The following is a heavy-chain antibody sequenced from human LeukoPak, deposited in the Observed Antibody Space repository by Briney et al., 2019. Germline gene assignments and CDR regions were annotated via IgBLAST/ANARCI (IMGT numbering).Heavy chain of an antibody. CDR2: ISAYNGNT. CDR1: GYTFTSYG. Sequence: ALVKVSCKASGYTFTSYGISWVRQAPGQGLDWMGWISAYNGNTKYAQRLQGRVTMTTDTSTTTAYVELRSLRSDDTAVYYCARDLLQYFDWLTMAGYWGQGTLVSVSS. V-gene: IGHV1-18*01. J-gene: IGHJ4*02. D-gene: IGHD3-9*01. CDR3: ARDLLQYFDWLTMAGY.